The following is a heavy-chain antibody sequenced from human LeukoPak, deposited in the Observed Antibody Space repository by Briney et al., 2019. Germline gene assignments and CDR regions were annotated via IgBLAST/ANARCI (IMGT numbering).Heavy chain of an antibody. Sequence: SVKVSCKASGGTFSSYAISWVRQAPGQGLEWMGGIIPIFGTANYAQKFQGRVTITTDESTSTAYMELSSLRSEDTAVYYCALSYYDSSGYWGPQAFDIWAKGQWSPSLQ. J-gene: IGHJ3*02. CDR3: ALSYYDSSGYWGPQAFDI. D-gene: IGHD3-22*01. CDR2: IIPIFGTA. CDR1: GGTFSSYA. V-gene: IGHV1-69*05.